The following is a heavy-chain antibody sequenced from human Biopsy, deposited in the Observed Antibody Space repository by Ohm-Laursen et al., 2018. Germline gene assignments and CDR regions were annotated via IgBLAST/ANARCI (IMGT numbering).Heavy chain of an antibody. CDR2: INPKNGGT. CDR3: ARLAYSEYRRDPLDV. J-gene: IGHJ3*01. CDR1: GYNFNAYY. V-gene: IGHV1-2*02. Sequence: GASVKVSCKASGYNFNAYYMQWVRQAPGQGLEWMGWINPKNGGTNYAHKFQGRVTMTRDTSISTTYMHLSGLTSDDTAVYYCARLAYSEYRRDPLDVWGQGTMVTVSS. D-gene: IGHD5-18*01.